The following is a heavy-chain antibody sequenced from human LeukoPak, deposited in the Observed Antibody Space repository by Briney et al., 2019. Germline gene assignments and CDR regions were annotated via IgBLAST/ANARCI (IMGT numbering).Heavy chain of an antibody. J-gene: IGHJ4*02. D-gene: IGHD6-19*01. CDR2: ISGYNGDT. CDR1: GHSFTHPG. Sequence: ASVKLSCKTFGHSFTHPGFNWVRQAPGQGLEWMGWISGYNGDTHYAQNFQGRVTLTSDTSTSTVYMELRTLRSDDTAVYYCARDPTNTSGRYAYFDYWGQGALVTVSS. V-gene: IGHV1-18*01. CDR3: ARDPTNTSGRYAYFDY.